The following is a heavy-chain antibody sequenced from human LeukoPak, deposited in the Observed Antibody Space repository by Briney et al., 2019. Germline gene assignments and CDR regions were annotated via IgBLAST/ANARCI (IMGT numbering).Heavy chain of an antibody. CDR3: ARVRSIYDSSGYYSLYYFDY. Sequence: AVKVSCKASGGTFSSYAISWVRQAPGQGLEWMGGIIPIFGTANYAQKFQGRVTITADESTSTAYMELSSLRSEDTAVYYCARVRSIYDSSGYYSLYYFDYWGQGTLVTVSS. CDR1: GGTFSSYA. J-gene: IGHJ4*02. CDR2: IIPIFGTA. V-gene: IGHV1-69*01. D-gene: IGHD3-22*01.